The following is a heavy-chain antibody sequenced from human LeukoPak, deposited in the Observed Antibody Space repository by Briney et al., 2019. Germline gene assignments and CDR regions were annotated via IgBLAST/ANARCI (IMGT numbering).Heavy chain of an antibody. Sequence: GGSLRLSCAASGFTFSDHYMDWVRQTPGKGLEWVGRSRKKANSYTTEYAASVKGRFIISRDDSKNSLFPQMNSLKSDDTAVYYCTRASLSGSYFFYWGQGALVTVSS. V-gene: IGHV3-72*01. D-gene: IGHD1-26*01. CDR1: GFTFSDHY. CDR3: TRASLSGSYFFY. CDR2: SRKKANSYTT. J-gene: IGHJ4*02.